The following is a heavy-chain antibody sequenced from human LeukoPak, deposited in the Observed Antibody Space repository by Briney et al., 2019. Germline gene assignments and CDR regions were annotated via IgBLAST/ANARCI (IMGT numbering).Heavy chain of an antibody. D-gene: IGHD1-1*01. V-gene: IGHV4-59*11. Sequence: SETLSLTCTVSGGSISSHYWSWIRQPPGKGLEWIGYIYYSGSTNYNPSLKSRVTISVDTSKIQFSLKLSSVTAADTAVYYCARAYGTTDYFDYWGQGTLVTVSS. CDR2: IYYSGST. CDR1: GGSISSHY. J-gene: IGHJ4*02. CDR3: ARAYGTTDYFDY.